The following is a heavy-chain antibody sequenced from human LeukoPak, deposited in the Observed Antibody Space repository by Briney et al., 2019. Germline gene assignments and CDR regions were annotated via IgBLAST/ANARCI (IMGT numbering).Heavy chain of an antibody. J-gene: IGHJ3*02. CDR1: GFIFSSYW. V-gene: IGHV3-7*04. Sequence: PGGSLRLSCAASGFIFSSYWMNWVRQAPGKGLERVANINQDGSNKYYVDSVKGRFTISRDNAKNSLYLQMDSLRAEDTALYYCARGYSSGWYAGAAFDIWGQGTMVTVSS. D-gene: IGHD6-19*01. CDR2: INQDGSNK. CDR3: ARGYSSGWYAGAAFDI.